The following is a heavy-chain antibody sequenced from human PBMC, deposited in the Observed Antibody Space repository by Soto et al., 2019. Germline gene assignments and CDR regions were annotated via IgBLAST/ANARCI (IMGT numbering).Heavy chain of an antibody. CDR2: IYYSGST. CDR3: ARSSEYSGYDCFDY. D-gene: IGHD5-12*01. J-gene: IGHJ4*02. Sequence: PSETLSLTCTVSGGSISSSSYYWGWIRQPPGKGLEWIGSIYYSGSTYYNPSLKSRVTISVDTSKNQFSLKLSSVTAADTAVYYCARSSEYSGYDCFDYWGQGTLVTVSS. V-gene: IGHV4-39*01. CDR1: GGSISSSSYY.